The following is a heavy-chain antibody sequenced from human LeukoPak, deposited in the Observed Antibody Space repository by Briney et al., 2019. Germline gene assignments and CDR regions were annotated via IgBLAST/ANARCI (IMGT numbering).Heavy chain of an antibody. CDR2: IYHSGST. CDR1: GYSISSGYY. D-gene: IGHD5-24*01. CDR3: ARSRDGYNLSFDP. V-gene: IGHV4-38-2*02. Sequence: NPSETLSLTCTVSGYSISSGYYWGWIRQPPGKGLEWIGSIYHSGSTYYNPSLKSRVTISVDTSKNQFSLKLSSVTAADTAVYYCARSRDGYNLSFDPWGQGTLVTVSS. J-gene: IGHJ5*02.